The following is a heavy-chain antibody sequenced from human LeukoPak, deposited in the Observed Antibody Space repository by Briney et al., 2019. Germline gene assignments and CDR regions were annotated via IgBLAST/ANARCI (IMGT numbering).Heavy chain of an antibody. D-gene: IGHD3-10*01. CDR1: GGSFSGYY. J-gene: IGHJ4*02. V-gene: IGHV4-34*01. Sequence: PSETLSLTCAVYGGSFSGYYWSWIRQPPGEGLEWIGEINHSGSTNYNPSLKSRVTISVDTSKNQFSLKLSSVTAADTAVYYCARGRWNYYGSGSYSYWGQGTLVTVSS. CDR2: INHSGST. CDR3: ARGRWNYYGSGSYSY.